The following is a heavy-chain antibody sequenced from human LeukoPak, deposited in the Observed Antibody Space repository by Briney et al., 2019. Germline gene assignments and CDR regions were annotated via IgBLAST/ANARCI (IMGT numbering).Heavy chain of an antibody. V-gene: IGHV4-4*07. CDR3: ARGYYGGAVDY. CDR1: GGSINSQY. Sequence: SETLSLTCTVSGGSINSQYWSWIRQPAGKGLEWIGRMYTNGESDYNPSLKSRVTMSVDTSKKQFSLKLNSMTAADTAVYYCARGYYGGAVDYWGQGILVIVSS. J-gene: IGHJ4*02. CDR2: MYTNGES. D-gene: IGHD3-16*01.